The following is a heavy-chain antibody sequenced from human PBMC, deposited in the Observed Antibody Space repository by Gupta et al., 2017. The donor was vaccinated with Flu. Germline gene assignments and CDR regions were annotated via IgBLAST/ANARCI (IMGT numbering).Heavy chain of an antibody. Sequence: QVQLVAAGGGVVQPGRSLRLACAASEFTFSTYAIHWVRQAPVKGLEWVAVIWYDGGNKYYADSVKGRFTISRDNSKNTLYLQMNSLRDEDTAVYYCAREIIGGAFDIWGQGAVVTVSS. CDR3: AREIIGGAFDI. J-gene: IGHJ3*02. D-gene: IGHD3-16*01. CDR1: EFTFSTYA. V-gene: IGHV3-33*01. CDR2: IWYDGGNK.